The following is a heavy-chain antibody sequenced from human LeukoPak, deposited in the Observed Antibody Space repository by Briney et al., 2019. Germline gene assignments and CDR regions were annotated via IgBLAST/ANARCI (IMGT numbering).Heavy chain of an antibody. Sequence: SETLSLTCTVSGGSISSYYWSWIRQPPGKGLEWIGYIYYSGSTNYNPSLKSRVTISVDTSKNQFSLKLSSVTAADTAVYYCARGLRYYDSSGYNHWGQGTLVTVSS. D-gene: IGHD3-22*01. CDR2: IYYSGST. V-gene: IGHV4-59*01. CDR1: GGSISSYY. J-gene: IGHJ5*02. CDR3: ARGLRYYDSSGYNH.